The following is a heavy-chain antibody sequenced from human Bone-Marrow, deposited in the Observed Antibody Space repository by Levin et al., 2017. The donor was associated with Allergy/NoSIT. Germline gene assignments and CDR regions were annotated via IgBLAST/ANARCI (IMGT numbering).Heavy chain of an antibody. CDR3: VRDLGGVAAAGTWDYYYSGLDV. V-gene: IGHV3-33*01. J-gene: IGHJ6*02. CDR1: GFMFTNYG. Sequence: GGSLRLSCAASGFMFTNYGIHWVRQAPGKGLEWVAVIWYDGTNKFYADSVKGRFTISRDNSKNMLYLQMNSLRAEDTAVYYCVRDLGGVAAAGTWDYYYSGLDVWGQGTTVTVSS. CDR2: IWYDGTNK. D-gene: IGHD6-13*01.